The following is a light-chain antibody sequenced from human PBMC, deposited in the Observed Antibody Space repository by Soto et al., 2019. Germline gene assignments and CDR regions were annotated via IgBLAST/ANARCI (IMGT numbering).Light chain of an antibody. J-gene: IGLJ3*02. CDR2: GVN. Sequence: QSVLTQPASVSGSPGQSITISCTGTYSDVGTYDLVSWYQQHPGKAPTLIIYGVNKRPSGVSYRFSGAKSGTTASLTISGRQAEDEAHYNCCPFEMGVSWVFGGGTTLTAL. V-gene: IGLV2-23*02. CDR3: CPFEMGVSWV. CDR1: YSDVGTYDL.